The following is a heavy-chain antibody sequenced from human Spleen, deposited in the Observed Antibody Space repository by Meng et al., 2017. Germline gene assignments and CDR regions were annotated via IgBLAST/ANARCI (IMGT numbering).Heavy chain of an antibody. V-gene: IGHV1-18*01. CDR3: AMGYSHYDSAFDI. D-gene: IGHD5-12*01. CDR1: GYTFSDYA. Sequence: ASVKVSCQASGYTFSDYAISWVRQAPGQGLEWMGWMRPYNGNTEYAHKFQARVTMTTDTSTSTAYMELRSLRSDDTAVYYCAMGYSHYDSAFDIWGQGTMVTVSS. CDR2: MRPYNGNT. J-gene: IGHJ3*02.